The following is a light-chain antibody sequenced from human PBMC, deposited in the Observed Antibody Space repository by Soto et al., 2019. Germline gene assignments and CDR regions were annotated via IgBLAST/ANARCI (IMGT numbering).Light chain of an antibody. V-gene: IGKV3-20*01. CDR2: GAS. J-gene: IGKJ1*01. CDR1: QSVDTTF. Sequence: EIVLTQSPGSLSLSPGQRATLSCRASQSVDTTFFAWYQKKPGQAPRLLIQGASKRATGIPDRFSGSGSGTDFTLIISRLEPEYFAVYYCQQYMSSVTFGQGTKVEIK. CDR3: QQYMSSVT.